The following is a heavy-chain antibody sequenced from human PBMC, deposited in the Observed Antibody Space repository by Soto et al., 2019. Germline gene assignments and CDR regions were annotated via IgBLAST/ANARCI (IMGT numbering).Heavy chain of an antibody. D-gene: IGHD3-3*01. Sequence: GESLKISCKGSGYSFTSYWXGWVRQMPGKGLEWMGIIYPGDSDTRXXPSFQGQVTISADKSISTAYLQWSSLKASDTAMYYCARPLSGXXXGPFDYWGQGTLVTVSS. CDR2: IYPGDSDT. V-gene: IGHV5-51*01. CDR3: ARPLSGXXXGPFDY. J-gene: IGHJ4*02. CDR1: GYSFTSYW.